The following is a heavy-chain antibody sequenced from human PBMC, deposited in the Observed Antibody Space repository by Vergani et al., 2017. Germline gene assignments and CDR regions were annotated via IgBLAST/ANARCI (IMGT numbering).Heavy chain of an antibody. CDR3: AKDIAYVKGYYFDY. V-gene: IGHV3-9*01. CDR1: GFTFDDYA. Sequence: VQLVESGGGVVQPGRSLRLSCAASGFTFDDYAMHWVRQAPGKGLEWVSGISWNSGSIGYADSVKGRFTISRDNAKNSLYLQMNSLRAEDTALYYCAKDIAYVKGYYFDYWGQGTLVTVSS. D-gene: IGHD3-10*02. J-gene: IGHJ4*02. CDR2: ISWNSGSI.